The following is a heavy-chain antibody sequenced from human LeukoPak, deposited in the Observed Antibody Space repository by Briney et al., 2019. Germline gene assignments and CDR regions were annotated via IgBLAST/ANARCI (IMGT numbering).Heavy chain of an antibody. CDR3: AKDPGIAAPFDY. D-gene: IGHD6-13*01. CDR2: IGGSGGST. V-gene: IGHV3-23*01. J-gene: IGHJ4*02. CDR1: GFTFSSYA. Sequence: GGSLRLSCAASGFTFSSYAMSWVRQAPGKGLEWVSAIGGSGGSTYYADSVQGRFTISRDNSKDTLYLQMNSLRAEDTAVYYCAKDPGIAAPFDYWGQGTLVTVSS.